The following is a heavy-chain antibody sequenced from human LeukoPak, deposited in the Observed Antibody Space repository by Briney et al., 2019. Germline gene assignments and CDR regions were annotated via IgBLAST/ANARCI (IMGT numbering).Heavy chain of an antibody. V-gene: IGHV4-39*01. J-gene: IGHJ4*02. D-gene: IGHD6-13*01. CDR1: GGSISSSSYY. CDR2: IYYSGST. Sequence: SETLSLTCTVSGGSISSSSYYWGWIRQPPGKGLEWIGSIYYSGSTYYNPSLKSRVTISVDTSKNQFSLKLSSVTAADTAVYYCATLSSSWGNYWGQGTLVTVSS. CDR3: ATLSSSWGNY.